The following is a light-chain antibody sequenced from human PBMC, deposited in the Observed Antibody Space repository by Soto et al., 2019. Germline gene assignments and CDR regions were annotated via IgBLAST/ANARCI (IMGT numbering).Light chain of an antibody. CDR1: QSVSK. Sequence: EIVMTQSPATLSVSPGERATLSCRASQSVSKLAWYQQKPGQAPRLLIYGASTRATGIPARFSGSGSGTEFTLTISSLQSEDFAVYYCQQYNNWLYTFGPGTQLEIK. CDR2: GAS. J-gene: IGKJ2*01. CDR3: QQYNNWLYT. V-gene: IGKV3-15*01.